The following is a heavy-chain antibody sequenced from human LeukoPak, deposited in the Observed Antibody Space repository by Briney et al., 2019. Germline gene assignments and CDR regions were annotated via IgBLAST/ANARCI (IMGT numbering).Heavy chain of an antibody. CDR1: GGTFSSYA. CDR2: IIPIFGTA. D-gene: IGHD1-1*01. CDR3: ATRTARSPYYYYMDV. J-gene: IGHJ6*03. Sequence: SVKVSCKASGGTFSSYAISWVRQAPGQGLEWMGGIIPIFGTANYAQKFQGRVTITADESTSTAYMELSSLRSEDTAVYYCATRTARSPYYYYMDVWGKGTTVTVSS. V-gene: IGHV1-69*13.